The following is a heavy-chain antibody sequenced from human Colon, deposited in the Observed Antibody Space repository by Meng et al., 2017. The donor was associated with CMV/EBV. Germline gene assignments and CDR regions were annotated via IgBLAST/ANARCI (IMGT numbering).Heavy chain of an antibody. CDR1: GFTFSSYA. V-gene: IGHV3-23*01. CDR3: AKVDGDPYYYYGMDV. D-gene: IGHD5-24*01. Sequence: GESLKISCAASGFTFSSYAMSWVRQAPGKGLEWVSAISGSGGSTYYEDSVKGRFTISRDNSKNTLYLQMNSLRAEDTAVYYCAKVDGDPYYYYGMDVWGQGTTVTVSS. J-gene: IGHJ6*02. CDR2: ISGSGGST.